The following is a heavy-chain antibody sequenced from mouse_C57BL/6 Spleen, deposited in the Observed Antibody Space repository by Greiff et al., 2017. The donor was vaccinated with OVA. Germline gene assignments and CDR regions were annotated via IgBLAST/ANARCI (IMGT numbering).Heavy chain of an antibody. Sequence: EVKLVESGEGLVKPGGSLKLSCAASGFTFSSYAMSWVRQTPEKRLEWVAYISSGGDYIYYADTVKGRFTISRDNARNTLYLQMSSLKSEDTAMYYCTRDYYGSSRGAGFAYWGQGTLVTVAA. D-gene: IGHD1-1*01. CDR1: GFTFSSYA. CDR3: TRDYYGSSRGAGFAY. V-gene: IGHV5-9-1*02. J-gene: IGHJ3*01. CDR2: ISSGGDYI.